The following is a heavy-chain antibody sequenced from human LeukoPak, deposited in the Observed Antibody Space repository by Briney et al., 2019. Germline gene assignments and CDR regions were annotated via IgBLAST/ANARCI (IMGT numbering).Heavy chain of an antibody. J-gene: IGHJ6*02. CDR2: ISAYNGNT. Sequence: ASVKVSCKASGYTFTIYGISWVRQAPGQGLEWMGWISAYNGNTNYAQKLQGRVTMTTDTSTSTAYMELRSLRSDDTAVYYCATRTMIRGVRGPYYYYGMDVWGQGTTVTVSS. CDR1: GYTFTIYG. D-gene: IGHD3-10*01. V-gene: IGHV1-18*01. CDR3: ATRTMIRGVRGPYYYYGMDV.